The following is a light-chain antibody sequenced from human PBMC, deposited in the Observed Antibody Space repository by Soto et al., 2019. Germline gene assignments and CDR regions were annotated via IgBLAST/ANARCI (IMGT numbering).Light chain of an antibody. CDR1: QSVSNNY. J-gene: IGKJ5*01. Sequence: IVLTQSPGTLSLSPGERATRYCRASQSVSNNYLAWYQQKHGQAPRLLIYDASNRATGIPATFSGSGSGTDFTATLRRLEPEDFEVYHCQQRSNWPITFGQGTRLEIK. CDR3: QQRSNWPIT. V-gene: IGKV3D-20*02. CDR2: DAS.